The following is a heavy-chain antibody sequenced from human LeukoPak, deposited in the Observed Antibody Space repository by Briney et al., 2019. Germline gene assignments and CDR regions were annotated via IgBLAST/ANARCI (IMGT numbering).Heavy chain of an antibody. V-gene: IGHV3-21*06. CDR2: IIGSGSEM. CDR3: AKVQSDIVGAMCFSFHV. Sequence: KPGGSRRLSCGGSGFTFNSYSMNWVRQAPGKGLEWVASIIGSGSEMFYADSLKGRFTISRDNSKNSLYLQMNSLRVEDTAVYYCAKVQSDIVGAMCFSFHVWGQGTMVSVSS. J-gene: IGHJ3*01. D-gene: IGHD1-26*01. CDR1: GFTFNSYS.